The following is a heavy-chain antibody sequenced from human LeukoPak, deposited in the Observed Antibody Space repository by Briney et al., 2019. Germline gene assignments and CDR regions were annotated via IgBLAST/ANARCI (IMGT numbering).Heavy chain of an antibody. V-gene: IGHV3-21*01. J-gene: IGHJ4*02. Sequence: KSGGSLRLSCAASGFTFSIYTMNWVRQAPGKGLEWVSSISSSSSYIYYADSVKGRFTISRDNAKNSLYLQMNSLRAEDTAVYYCAREDFGDYVFGYWGQGTLVTVSS. D-gene: IGHD4-17*01. CDR2: ISSSSSYI. CDR3: AREDFGDYVFGY. CDR1: GFTFSIYT.